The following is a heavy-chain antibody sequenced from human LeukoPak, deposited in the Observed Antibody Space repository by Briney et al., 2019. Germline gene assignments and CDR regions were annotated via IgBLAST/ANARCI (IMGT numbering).Heavy chain of an antibody. CDR1: GFTFDDYA. J-gene: IGHJ5*02. V-gene: IGHV3-30*03. CDR2: ISYDGSNK. CDR3: GRDAHSSGWYNWFDP. Sequence: PGGSLRLSCAASGFTFDDYAMHWVRQAPGKGLEWVAVISYDGSNKYYADSVKGRFTISRDNSKNTLYLQMNSLRAEDTAVYYCGRDAHSSGWYNWFDPWGQGTLVTVSS. D-gene: IGHD6-19*01.